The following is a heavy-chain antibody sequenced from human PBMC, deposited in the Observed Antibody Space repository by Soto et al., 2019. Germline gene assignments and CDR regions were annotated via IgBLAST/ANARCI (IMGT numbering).Heavy chain of an antibody. CDR1: GYSFTNYW. D-gene: IGHD3-16*01. V-gene: IGHV5-51*01. CDR3: STRRYGAYE. CDR2: IYPGDSQT. J-gene: IGHJ3*01. Sequence: PGESLKISCGGSGYSFTNYWIGWVRQMPGKGLEWVAIIYPGDSQTRYSPSFQGQVTISADKSINTAYLQWSSLKASDTAMYYCSTRRYGAYEWGQGTMVTVSS.